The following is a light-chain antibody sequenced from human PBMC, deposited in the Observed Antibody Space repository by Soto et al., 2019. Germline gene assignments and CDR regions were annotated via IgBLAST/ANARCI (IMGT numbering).Light chain of an antibody. CDR3: MQPLQTPRT. CDR1: QSLLHRNGYNY. J-gene: IGKJ1*01. CDR2: LGS. V-gene: IGKV2-28*01. Sequence: DIVMTQSPLSLPVTPGEPASISCRSSQSLLHRNGYNYLDWYLQKPGQSPQLLIYLGSNRSSGVPDRFSGSGSGTDFTLKISRVEAEDVGVYYCMQPLQTPRTFGQGTKVEIK.